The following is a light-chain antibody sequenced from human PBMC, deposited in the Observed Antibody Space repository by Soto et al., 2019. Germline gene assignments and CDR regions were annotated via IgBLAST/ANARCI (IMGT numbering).Light chain of an antibody. J-gene: IGKJ5*01. CDR1: QSVSSK. V-gene: IGKV3-15*01. CDR3: QQYGSSPRT. CDR2: DAS. Sequence: EIAMTQSPATLSVSPGERATLSCRASQSVSSKLAWYQQKPGQAPRLLIYDASTRATGFPARFSGSGSGTDFTLTISRLEPEDFAVYYCQQYGSSPRTFGQGTRLEIK.